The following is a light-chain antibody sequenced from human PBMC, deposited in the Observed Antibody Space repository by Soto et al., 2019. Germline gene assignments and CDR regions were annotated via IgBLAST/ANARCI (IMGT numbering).Light chain of an antibody. J-gene: IGKJ5*01. Sequence: DIVLTQSPGTLSLSPGEGATLSCRASQSVSSYLAWYQQKPGQAPRLLIYGSSTRATGVPARFSGSGSGTEFTLTISSLQSEDFAVYYCQQYDNWPPITFGQGTRLEIK. CDR1: QSVSSY. CDR2: GSS. CDR3: QQYDNWPPIT. V-gene: IGKV3D-15*01.